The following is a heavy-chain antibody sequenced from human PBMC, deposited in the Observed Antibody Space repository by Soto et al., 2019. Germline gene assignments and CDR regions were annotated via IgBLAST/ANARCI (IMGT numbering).Heavy chain of an antibody. D-gene: IGHD5-12*01. CDR3: ARGQEGVVATH. CDR1: GGSLSGYY. V-gene: IGHV4-34*01. Sequence: QVQLQQWGAGLLKPSETLSLNCAVTGGSLSGYYWSWIRQPPGKGLEWIGEVKDGGRTNYSPSLRGRVTISSDTSNHQFSLRLNSVTAADTGVYYCARGQEGVVATHWDQGSLVTVSS. J-gene: IGHJ4*02. CDR2: VKDGGRT.